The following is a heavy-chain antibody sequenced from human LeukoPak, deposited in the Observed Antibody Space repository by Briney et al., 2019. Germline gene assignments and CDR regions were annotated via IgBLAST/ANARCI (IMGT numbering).Heavy chain of an antibody. J-gene: IGHJ6*03. CDR1: GFTFSSYI. Sequence: GGSLRLSCAASGFTFSSYIMNWVRQAPGKGLEWVSYISSSSRTIYYADSVKGRFTISRDNAKNSLYLQMNSLRAEDTAVYYCAKDSGSYWVDYYYMDVWGKGTTVTVSS. CDR3: AKDSGSYWVDYYYMDV. CDR2: ISSSSRTI. D-gene: IGHD1-26*01. V-gene: IGHV3-48*01.